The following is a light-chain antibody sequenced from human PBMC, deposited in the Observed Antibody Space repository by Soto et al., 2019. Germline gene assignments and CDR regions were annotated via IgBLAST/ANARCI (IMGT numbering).Light chain of an antibody. CDR3: SSYTSSSTLV. CDR1: SSNLGAGYD. CDR2: GNR. J-gene: IGLJ1*01. Sequence: QSVLTQPPLVSGAPGQRVTISCTGTSSNLGAGYDVHWYQQLPGAAPKLVIFGNRNRPSGVPERFSGSKSGTSASLAITGLQAEDEADYYCSSYTSSSTLVFGTGTKLTVL. V-gene: IGLV1-40*01.